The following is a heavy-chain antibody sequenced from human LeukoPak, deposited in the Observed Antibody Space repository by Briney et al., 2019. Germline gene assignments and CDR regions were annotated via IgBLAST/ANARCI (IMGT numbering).Heavy chain of an antibody. CDR2: INPNSGGT. Sequence: ASMKVSCMAPRYTFTGSITHSVPQAPGQGLEWMGWINPNSGGTNYAQKFQGRVTTTRDTSSSTAYMELSRLRTDDTAVYYCARDRTGVCSGYSDPHFEYWGQGTLVTVSS. CDR3: ARDRTGVCSGYSDPHFEY. D-gene: IGHD3-3*01. CDR1: RYTFTGSI. J-gene: IGHJ4*02. V-gene: IGHV1-2*02.